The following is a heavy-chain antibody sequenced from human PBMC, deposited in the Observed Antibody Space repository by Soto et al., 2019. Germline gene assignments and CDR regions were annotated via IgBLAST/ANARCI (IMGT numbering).Heavy chain of an antibody. CDR1: GYDFIGHG. CDR2: INSYNGDT. CDR3: ARDQWLKVPAVVGDKFDS. Sequence: VASVKVSFKASGYDFIGHGISWVRQARGQGLEWMGWINSYNGDTKYARKYQDRITLTKDKSTRTVYMELTSLRSDDTAVYYCARDQWLKVPAVVGDKFDSWGQGTLVTVSS. J-gene: IGHJ5*01. V-gene: IGHV1-18*04. D-gene: IGHD6-19*01.